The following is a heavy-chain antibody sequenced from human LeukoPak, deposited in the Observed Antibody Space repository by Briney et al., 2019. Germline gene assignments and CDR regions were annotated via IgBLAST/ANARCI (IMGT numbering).Heavy chain of an antibody. CDR1: GFTVSRNY. CDR3: ARSPPASPFDY. D-gene: IGHD2-2*01. CDR2: IYSGGDT. Sequence: GGSLRLSCTASGFTVSRNYMSWVRQAPGKGLEWVSVIYSGGDTYYADSVKGRFTISRDISENTLYLQMDNLRAEDIAFYYCARSPPASPFDYWGQGTLVTVSS. V-gene: IGHV3-53*01. J-gene: IGHJ4*02.